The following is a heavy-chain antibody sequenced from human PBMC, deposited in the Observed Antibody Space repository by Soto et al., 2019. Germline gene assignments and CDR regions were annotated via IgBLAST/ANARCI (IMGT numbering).Heavy chain of an antibody. J-gene: IGHJ4*02. CDR3: ARSPWGGPFDY. CDR1: GFIVSSNY. V-gene: IGHV3-53*01. D-gene: IGHD7-27*01. CDR2: IYSGGST. Sequence: EVQLVESGGGLIQPGGSLRLSCTASGFIVSSNYMSWVRQDPGKGLEWVSVIYSGGSTYYGDSVKGRFTISRDNSKNTLYLQMNNLRAEDTAVYHCARSPWGGPFDYWGQGTLVTVSS.